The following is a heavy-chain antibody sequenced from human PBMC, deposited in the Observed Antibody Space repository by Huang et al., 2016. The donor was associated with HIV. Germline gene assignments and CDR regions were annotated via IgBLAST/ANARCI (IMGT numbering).Heavy chain of an antibody. CDR2: ILDDGNND. CDR1: GFAFSAYG. V-gene: IGHV3-30*02. D-gene: IGHD6-13*01. Sequence: QVRLVESGGGVVQPGASLTLSCSASGFAFSAYGMDWVRQAPGKGLEWVGFILDDGNNDYLIGSVKGRFTISRDNSNNTLYLRMNSLRPEDTAGYYCVKERGSSRARSSFDFWGQGTSVIVSS. J-gene: IGHJ3*01. CDR3: VKERGSSRARSSFDF.